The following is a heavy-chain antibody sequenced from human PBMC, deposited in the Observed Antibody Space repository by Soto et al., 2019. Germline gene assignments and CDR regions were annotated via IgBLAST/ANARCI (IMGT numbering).Heavy chain of an antibody. Sequence: PGGSLRLSCISSGFTFNTYGMFWARQAPGTGLEWVAGIWYDGSYRYYVDSVKGRFTVSRDNSKNTVYLEMNNLRGDDTAVYYCARISGSGHLGWFDPWGQGSLVTVSS. CDR2: IWYDGSYR. J-gene: IGHJ5*02. V-gene: IGHV3-33*01. CDR3: ARISGSGHLGWFDP. D-gene: IGHD3-10*01. CDR1: GFTFNTYG.